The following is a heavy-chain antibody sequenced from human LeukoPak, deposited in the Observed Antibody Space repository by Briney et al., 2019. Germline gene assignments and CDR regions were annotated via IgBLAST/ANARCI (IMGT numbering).Heavy chain of an antibody. CDR2: ISWNSGSI. CDR3: AKATQPNGYYDSSGYYFDY. CDR1: GFTFDDYA. D-gene: IGHD3-22*01. J-gene: IGHJ4*02. V-gene: IGHV3-9*01. Sequence: PGGSLRLSCAASGFTFDDYAMHCVRHAPGKGLEWVSGISWNSGSIGYADSVKSRFPISRDNAKNSLYLQMNSLRAEDTALYYCAKATQPNGYYDSSGYYFDYWGQGTLVTVSS.